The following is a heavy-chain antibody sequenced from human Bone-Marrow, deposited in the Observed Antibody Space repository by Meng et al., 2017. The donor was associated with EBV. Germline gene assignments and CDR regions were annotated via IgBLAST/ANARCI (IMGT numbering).Heavy chain of an antibody. CDR3: SIIIYGSGLNSWFDP. J-gene: IGHJ5*02. CDR1: GGSISSDNW. D-gene: IGHD3-10*01. Sequence: QVQLQESGPGLGKSSGTLSLTCGVSGGSISSDNWWTWVRQPPGKGLEWVGEIHHGGSTNYNPSLKSRVTISLDKSKNQFSLRLTSVTAADTAVYYCSIIIYGSGLNSWFDPWGQGTLVTVSS. V-gene: IGHV4-4*02. CDR2: IHHGGST.